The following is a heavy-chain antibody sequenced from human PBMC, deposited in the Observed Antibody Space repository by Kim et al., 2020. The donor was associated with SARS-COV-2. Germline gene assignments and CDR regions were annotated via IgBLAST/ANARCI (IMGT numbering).Heavy chain of an antibody. CDR3: ANAISVSPRDV. CDR2: ISGSGGRT. J-gene: IGHJ6*02. D-gene: IGHD2-21*01. Sequence: GGSLRLSCAASGFTFSSYAMTWVRQAPGKGLEWVSAISGSGGRTDYADSVKGRFTISRDNSKTTLYLQMNSLRADDTAVYYCANAISVSPRDVWGQGTAVTVSS. V-gene: IGHV3-23*01. CDR1: GFTFSSYA.